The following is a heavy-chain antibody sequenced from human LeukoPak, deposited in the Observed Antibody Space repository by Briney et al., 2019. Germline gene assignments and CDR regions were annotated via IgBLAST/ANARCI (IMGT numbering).Heavy chain of an antibody. D-gene: IGHD5-24*01. J-gene: IGHJ3*02. Sequence: PGGSLRLSCAASGFTFRDSYMSWIRQAPGKGLEWVSYISGSGTTIYSADSVKGRYTISRDNAKNSLYLQMNSLRAEDTAVYYCATVSDGYNRCKSAFDIWGQGTMVTVSS. CDR3: ATVSDGYNRCKSAFDI. CDR2: ISGSGTTI. CDR1: GFTFRDSY. V-gene: IGHV3-11*04.